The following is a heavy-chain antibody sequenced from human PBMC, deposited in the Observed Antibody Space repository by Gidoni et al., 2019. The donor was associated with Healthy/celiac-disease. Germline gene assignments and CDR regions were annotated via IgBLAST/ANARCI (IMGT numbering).Heavy chain of an antibody. Sequence: QVQLVESGGGVVQPGRSLRRSCAASGFTFSSYGMHWVRQAPGKGLEWVAVISYDGSNKYYADSVKGRFTISRDNSKNTLYLQMNSLRAEDTAVYYCAKDPYWGYSYGSPPYYFDYWGQGTLVTVSS. CDR3: AKDPYWGYSYGSPPYYFDY. J-gene: IGHJ4*02. CDR1: GFTFSSYG. CDR2: ISYDGSNK. D-gene: IGHD5-18*01. V-gene: IGHV3-30*18.